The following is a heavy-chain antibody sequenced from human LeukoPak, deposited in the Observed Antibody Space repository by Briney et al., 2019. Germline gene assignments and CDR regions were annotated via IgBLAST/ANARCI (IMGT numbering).Heavy chain of an antibody. CDR2: VHSGGRT. D-gene: IGHD1-26*01. J-gene: IGHJ4*02. CDR1: GFSVSSNY. Sequence: PGGSRTPSCAASGFSVSSNYMSWVRQAPGKGLEYISVVHSGGRTYYSDSVKGRFTISRDIPKNTLYLQMNSLKAEDTAVYYCTKQKWQLPFQWGQGPVVRVSS. CDR3: TKQKWQLPFQ. V-gene: IGHV3-53*01.